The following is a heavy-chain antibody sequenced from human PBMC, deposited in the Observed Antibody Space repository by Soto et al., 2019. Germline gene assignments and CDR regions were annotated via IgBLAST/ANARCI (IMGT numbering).Heavy chain of an antibody. J-gene: IGHJ4*02. CDR1: GGSFKSGSYS. Sequence: SETLSLTCTVSGGSFKSGSYSWSWIRQPPGKGLAWIGYVYHTGRTSYNPSLKGRVSISMDTSKNQFSLNLDSVTAADTAVYFCARDFAYFDSWGQGTLVTV. V-gene: IGHV4-61*01. CDR2: VYHTGRT. CDR3: ARDFAYFDS. D-gene: IGHD3-3*01.